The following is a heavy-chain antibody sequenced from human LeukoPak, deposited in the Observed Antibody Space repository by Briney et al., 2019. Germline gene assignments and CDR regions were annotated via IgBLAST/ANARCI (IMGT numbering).Heavy chain of an antibody. J-gene: IGHJ4*02. D-gene: IGHD3-10*01. CDR2: INPSGGST. CDR1: GYTFISYY. Sequence: ASVKVSCKASGYTFISYYMHWVRQAPGQGLEWMGIINPSGGSTSYAQEFQGRVTMTRDTSTSTAYMELRSLRSDDTAVYYCARVSGSYYWREYYFDYWGQGTLVTVSS. CDR3: ARVSGSYYWREYYFDY. V-gene: IGHV1-46*01.